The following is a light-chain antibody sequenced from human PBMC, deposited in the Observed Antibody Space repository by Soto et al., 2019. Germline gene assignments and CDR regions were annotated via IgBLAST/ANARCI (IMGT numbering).Light chain of an antibody. Sequence: DIQMTQSPSSLSASVGHRVTITCRASQSMSSYLNWYQQKPGKAPKLLIYAASSLQSGVPSRFSGSGSGTDFALTVSSLQPEDFATYYCQQSYSTPRTGGQGTMVEIK. CDR1: QSMSSY. J-gene: IGKJ1*01. CDR3: QQSYSTPRT. V-gene: IGKV1-39*01. CDR2: AAS.